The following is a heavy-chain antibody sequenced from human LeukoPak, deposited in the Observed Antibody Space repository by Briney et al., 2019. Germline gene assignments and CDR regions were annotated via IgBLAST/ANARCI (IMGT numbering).Heavy chain of an antibody. J-gene: IGHJ6*03. CDR3: ARGDSGYTYYYYYMDV. D-gene: IGHD5-12*01. CDR1: GGSFSGYY. Sequence: PSETLSLTCAVYGGSFSGYYWSWIRQPPGKGLEWIGEINHSGSTNYNPSLKSRVTISVDTSKNQFSLKLSSVTAADTAVYYCARGDSGYTYYYYYMDVWGKGTTVTVSS. V-gene: IGHV4-34*01. CDR2: INHSGST.